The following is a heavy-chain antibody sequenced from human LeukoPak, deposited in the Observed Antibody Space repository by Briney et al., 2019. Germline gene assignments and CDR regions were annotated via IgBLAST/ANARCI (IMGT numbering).Heavy chain of an antibody. Sequence: PGRSLRLSCAASGFTFDDYAMHWVRQAPGKGLEWVSGITWNSDNIEYADSVKGRFTISRDNSKNTLYLQMNSLRAEDTAVYYCAKGYGWEASYYYYYMDVWGKGTTVTISS. J-gene: IGHJ6*03. V-gene: IGHV3-9*01. D-gene: IGHD1-26*01. CDR2: ITWNSDNI. CDR1: GFTFDDYA. CDR3: AKGYGWEASYYYYYMDV.